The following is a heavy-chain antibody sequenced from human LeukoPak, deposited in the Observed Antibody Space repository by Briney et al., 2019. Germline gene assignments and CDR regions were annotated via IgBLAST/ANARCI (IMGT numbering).Heavy chain of an antibody. Sequence: GSXXXXYXXXLRXPPXKGXXLIGYIYYSGSTNYNPSLKSRVTISVDTSKNQFSLKLSSVTAADTAVYYCARGAYSGSFFDYWGQGTLVTVSS. CDR1: GSXXXXY. CDR2: IYYSGST. CDR3: ARGAYSGSFFDY. D-gene: IGHD1-26*01. J-gene: IGHJ4*02. V-gene: IGHV4-59*01.